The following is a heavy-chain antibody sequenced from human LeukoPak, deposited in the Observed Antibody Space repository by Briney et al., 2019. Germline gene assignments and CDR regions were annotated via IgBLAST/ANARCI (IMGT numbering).Heavy chain of an antibody. V-gene: IGHV7-4-1*02. CDR1: GYTFTNYG. Sequence: ASVKVSCKASGYTFTNYGINWVRQAPGQGLEWMGWINTKTGNPMYAQGFTGRFVFSLDTSVSTAYLQISNLKADDIAVYYCATRYSSSHYYYLDVWGKGTTVTVSS. D-gene: IGHD6-13*01. CDR3: ATRYSSSHYYYLDV. J-gene: IGHJ6*03. CDR2: INTKTGNP.